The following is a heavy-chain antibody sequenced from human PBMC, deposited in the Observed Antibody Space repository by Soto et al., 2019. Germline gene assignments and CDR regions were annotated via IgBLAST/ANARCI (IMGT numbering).Heavy chain of an antibody. CDR1: GGSISSSVYY. V-gene: IGHV4-30-4*01. CDR2: INYSGRT. CDR3: ARFGDLRKVYGVDV. Sequence: SGTLSLTCTASGGSISSSVYYWSWIRQPPGKGLEWTGYINYSGRTYYNPSLKSRSILSVDTSKNQFSLRLSSVTAAGTAVYFFARFGDLRKVYGVDV. J-gene: IGHJ6*01. D-gene: IGHD3-16*01.